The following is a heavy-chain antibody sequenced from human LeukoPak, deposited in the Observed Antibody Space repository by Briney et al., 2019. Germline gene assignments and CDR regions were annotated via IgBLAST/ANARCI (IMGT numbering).Heavy chain of an antibody. CDR3: AMEGDDSSGYYAPRAFDI. D-gene: IGHD3-22*01. Sequence: SETLSLTCTVSGGSISSYYWSWIRQPPGKGLEWIGEINHSGSTNYNPSLKSRVTISVDTSKNQFSLKLSSVTAADTAVYYCAMEGDDSSGYYAPRAFDIWGQGTMVTVSS. V-gene: IGHV4-34*01. CDR2: INHSGST. CDR1: GGSISSYY. J-gene: IGHJ3*02.